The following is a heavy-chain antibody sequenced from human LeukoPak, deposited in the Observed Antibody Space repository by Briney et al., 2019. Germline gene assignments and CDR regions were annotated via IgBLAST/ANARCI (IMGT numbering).Heavy chain of an antibody. CDR2: ISYDGSNK. Sequence: PGRSLRLSCAASGFTFSSYGMHGVRQAPGKGLEWVAGISYDGSNKYYADSVKGRFTISRDNSKNTLYLQMNSLRAEDTAVYYSAKEESQWLVRPGFDYWGQGTLVTVSS. J-gene: IGHJ4*02. CDR1: GFTFSSYG. CDR3: AKEESQWLVRPGFDY. V-gene: IGHV3-30*18. D-gene: IGHD6-19*01.